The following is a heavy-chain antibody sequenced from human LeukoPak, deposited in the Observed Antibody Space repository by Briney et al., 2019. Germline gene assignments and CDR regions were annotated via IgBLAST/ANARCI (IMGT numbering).Heavy chain of an antibody. CDR2: IYSGGTT. J-gene: IGHJ4*02. Sequence: GGSLRLSCAASGFIVDSNYMSWVRQAPGKGLEWVSVIYSGGTTYYADSVKGRFTISRDNSKNTVYLQMNSLRAEDTAVYYYAREGCSGGSCYNYWGQGTLVTVSS. CDR1: GFIVDSNY. D-gene: IGHD2-15*01. V-gene: IGHV3-66*01. CDR3: AREGCSGGSCYNY.